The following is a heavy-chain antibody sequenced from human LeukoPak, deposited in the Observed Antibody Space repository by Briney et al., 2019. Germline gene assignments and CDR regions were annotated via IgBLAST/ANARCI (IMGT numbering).Heavy chain of an antibody. Sequence: PSETLSLTCTVSGDSISSTVYYWGWIRQPPGEGLEWIGGFYYTGAAYPNPSLKSRVTMSVGTYQSQFSLSLRSGATAANAVYDWARHPVYGGGSYSFDYWGQGSLVTVSS. CDR2: FYYTGAA. CDR3: ARHPVYGGGSYSFDY. V-gene: IGHV4-39*01. J-gene: IGHJ4*02. CDR1: GDSISSTVYY. D-gene: IGHD6-19*01.